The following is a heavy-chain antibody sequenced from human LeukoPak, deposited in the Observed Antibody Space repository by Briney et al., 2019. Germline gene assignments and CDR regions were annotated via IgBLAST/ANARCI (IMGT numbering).Heavy chain of an antibody. D-gene: IGHD3-16*01. J-gene: IGHJ4*02. V-gene: IGHV4-4*07. Sequence: SETLSLTCTVSGGSISSYYWSWIRQPAGKGLEWIGRIYTSGSTNYNPSLKSRVTMSVDTSKNQFSLKLSSVTAADTAVYYCARGGVTTLSEAYYFDYWGQGTLVTVSS. CDR2: IYTSGST. CDR1: GGSISSYY. CDR3: ARGGVTTLSEAYYFDY.